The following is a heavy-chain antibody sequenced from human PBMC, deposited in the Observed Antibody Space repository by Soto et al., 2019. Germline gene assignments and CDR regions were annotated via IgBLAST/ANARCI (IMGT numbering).Heavy chain of an antibody. CDR2: ISGSGGRT. J-gene: IGHJ4*02. Sequence: EVQLLESGGGLVQPGGSLRLSCAASGFTFSNYAVTWVRQAPGQGLEWVSTISGSGGRTYYADSVKGRFTISRDNAKNTLYRQMNSLRAEDTAVYYCAKDQGSSWYEIDYWGQGTLVTVSS. CDR3: AKDQGSSWYEIDY. D-gene: IGHD6-13*01. V-gene: IGHV3-23*01. CDR1: GFTFSNYA.